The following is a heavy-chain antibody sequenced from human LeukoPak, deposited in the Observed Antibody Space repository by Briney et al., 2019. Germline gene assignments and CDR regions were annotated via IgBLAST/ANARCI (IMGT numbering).Heavy chain of an antibody. CDR1: GGSISSYY. Sequence: SETLSLTCTVSGGSISSYYWSWIRQPPGKGLEWIGYIYYSGSTNYNPSLKSRVPISVHTSKNQFSLKLSSVTAADTAVYYCVRDGIIVGATGAFDIWGQGTMVTVSS. CDR2: IYYSGST. J-gene: IGHJ3*02. CDR3: VRDGIIVGATGAFDI. V-gene: IGHV4-59*01. D-gene: IGHD1-26*01.